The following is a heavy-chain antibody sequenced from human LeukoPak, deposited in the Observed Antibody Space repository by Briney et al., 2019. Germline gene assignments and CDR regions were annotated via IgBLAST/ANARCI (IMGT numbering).Heavy chain of an antibody. CDR1: GGSISSSSYY. Sequence: SETLSLTCTVSGGSISSSSYYWGWIRQPPGKGLEWSGSIYYSGSTYYNPSLKSRVTISVDTSKNQFSLKLRSVTAADTAVYYCARVCSSTSCYPDYWGQGTLVTVSS. V-gene: IGHV4-39*01. J-gene: IGHJ4*02. CDR3: ARVCSSTSCYPDY. D-gene: IGHD2-2*01. CDR2: IYYSGST.